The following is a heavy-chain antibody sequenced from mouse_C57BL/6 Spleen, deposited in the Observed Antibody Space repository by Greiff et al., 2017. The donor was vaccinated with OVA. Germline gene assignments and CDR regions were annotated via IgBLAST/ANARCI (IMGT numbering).Heavy chain of an antibody. V-gene: IGHV1-69*01. Sequence: QVQLKQPGAELVMPGASVKLSCKASGYTFTSYWMTWVKQRPGQGLEWIGKIDPSDSYTNYNQKFKGKSTLTVDKSSSTAYMQLSSLTSADSAVYYCARSRRWWDYWGKGTSVTVSS. CDR2: IDPSDSYT. CDR1: GYTFTSYW. CDR3: ARSRRWWDY. J-gene: IGHJ4*01. D-gene: IGHD1-1*02.